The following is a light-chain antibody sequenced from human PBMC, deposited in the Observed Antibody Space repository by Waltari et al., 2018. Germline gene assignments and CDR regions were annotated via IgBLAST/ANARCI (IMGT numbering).Light chain of an antibody. CDR3: QQYNTYPVT. J-gene: IGKJ5*01. CDR1: QSINYW. Sequence: DIQMTQSPSTLSASEGERVTLTCRASQSINYWLAWYQQKPGKAPKLLIYKASTLETGVPSRFSGSGSGTEFTLTIGSLQPDDFAIYYCQQYNTYPVTFGQGTRLEIK. V-gene: IGKV1-5*03. CDR2: KAS.